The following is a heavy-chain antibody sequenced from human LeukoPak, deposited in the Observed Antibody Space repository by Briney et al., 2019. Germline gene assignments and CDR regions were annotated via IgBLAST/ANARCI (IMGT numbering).Heavy chain of an antibody. J-gene: IGHJ1*01. CDR2: ISAYNGNT. CDR3: ARSGGSGWYSTGYFQH. CDR1: GYTFTSYG. V-gene: IGHV1-18*04. Sequence: ASVKVSCKASGYTFTSYGISWVRQAPGQELEWRGWISAYNGNTNSAQKLQGRVTMTTDTSTSTAYMELRSLRSDDTAVYYCARSGGSGWYSTGYFQHWGQGTLVTVSS. D-gene: IGHD6-19*01.